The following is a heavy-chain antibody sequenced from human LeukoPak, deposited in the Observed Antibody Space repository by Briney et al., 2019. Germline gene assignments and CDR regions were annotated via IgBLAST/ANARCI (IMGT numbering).Heavy chain of an antibody. V-gene: IGHV3-23*01. J-gene: IGHJ4*02. D-gene: IGHD2-2*01. CDR1: GFTFYNYA. CDR3: AREGYCTSTSCYAGIDY. CDR2: ISGSGGNT. Sequence: GGSLRLSCAASGFTFYNYAMSWARQAPGKGLQWVSVISGSGGNTYYPESVKGRFTISRDNSKNTLYLQMNSLRAEDTATYYCAREGYCTSTSCYAGIDYWGQGTLVSVTS.